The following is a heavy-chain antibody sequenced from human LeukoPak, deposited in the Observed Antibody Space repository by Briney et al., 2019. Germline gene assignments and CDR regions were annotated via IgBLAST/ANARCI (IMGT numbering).Heavy chain of an antibody. Sequence: PGGSLRLSCAASGFTFSSYSMNWVRQAPGKGLEWVSYISSSSSTIYYADSVKGRFTISRDNSKNTLYLQMNSLRAEDTAVYYCARDRIAAAGTQNWFDPWGQGTLVTVSS. V-gene: IGHV3-48*01. CDR1: GFTFSSYS. CDR3: ARDRIAAAGTQNWFDP. D-gene: IGHD6-13*01. CDR2: ISSSSSTI. J-gene: IGHJ5*02.